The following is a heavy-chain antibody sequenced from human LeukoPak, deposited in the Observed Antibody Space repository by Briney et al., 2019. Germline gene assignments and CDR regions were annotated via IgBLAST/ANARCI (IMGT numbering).Heavy chain of an antibody. V-gene: IGHV3-49*04. CDR3: TRDQTPYY. CDR1: GFTFGDYS. J-gene: IGHJ4*02. Sequence: GGSLRLSCTASGFTFGDYSMTWVGQAPGKGLEWVGFIRSKAYGGTTEYAASVKGRFTISRDDSKSIVYLQMNSLKTEDTAVYYCTRDQTPYYWGQGTLVTVSS. CDR2: IRSKAYGGTT.